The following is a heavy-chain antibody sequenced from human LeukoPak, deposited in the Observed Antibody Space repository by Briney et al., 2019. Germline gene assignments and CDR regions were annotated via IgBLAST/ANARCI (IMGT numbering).Heavy chain of an antibody. CDR2: IPYDGSNK. V-gene: IGHV3-30*04. J-gene: IGHJ4*02. CDR1: RFTFSGYA. CDR3: AREQRVSAAPLDY. D-gene: IGHD2-2*01. Sequence: GRSLRLSCAASRFTFSGYAVHWVRQAPGKGLEWVAVIPYDGSNKYYADSVKGRFTISRDNSKNTLYLQMNSLRAEDTAVYYCAREQRVSAAPLDYWGQGTLVTVSS.